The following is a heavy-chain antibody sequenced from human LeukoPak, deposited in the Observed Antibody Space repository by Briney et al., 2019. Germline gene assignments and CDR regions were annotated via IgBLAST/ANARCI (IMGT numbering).Heavy chain of an antibody. J-gene: IGHJ4*02. CDR3: TTKDIVVVVAADVDRFDY. CDR2: IKSKTDGGTT. V-gene: IGHV3-15*01. D-gene: IGHD2-15*01. Sequence: GGSLRLSCAASGFTFSNAWMSWVRQAPGKGLEWVGRIKSKTDGGTTDYAAPVKGRFTISRDDSKNTLYLPMNSLKTEDTAVYYCTTKDIVVVVAADVDRFDYWGQGTLVTVSS. CDR1: GFTFSNAW.